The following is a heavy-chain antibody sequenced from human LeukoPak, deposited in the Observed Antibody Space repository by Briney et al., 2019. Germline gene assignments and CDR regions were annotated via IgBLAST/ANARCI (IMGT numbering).Heavy chain of an antibody. V-gene: IGHV3-48*02. CDR2: ISSSSSTM. J-gene: IGHJ4*02. D-gene: IGHD3-22*01. CDR1: GFTFTSYS. CDR3: ASCSYDSSGYFYG. Sequence: PGGSLRLSCAASGFTFTSYSMNWVRQAPGKGLEWISYISSSSSTMYYADSVKGRFTISRDNAKNSLYLQMNSLRDEDTAMYYCASCSYDSSGYFYGWGQGTLVTVSS.